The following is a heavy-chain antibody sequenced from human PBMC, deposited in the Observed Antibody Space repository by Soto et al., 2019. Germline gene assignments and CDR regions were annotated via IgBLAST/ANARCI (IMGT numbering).Heavy chain of an antibody. J-gene: IGHJ4*02. CDR3: ASLGASGELIY. Sequence: QVQLQESGPGLVKPSQTLSLTCTVSGGSISSGDYYWSWIRQPPGKGLEWIGYIYYSGSTYYNPSLKGRVTLSVDTSKTQFSLKLSSVTAADTAVYYCASLGASGELIYWGQGTLVTVSS. CDR2: IYYSGST. D-gene: IGHD2-15*01. CDR1: GGSISSGDYY. V-gene: IGHV4-30-4*01.